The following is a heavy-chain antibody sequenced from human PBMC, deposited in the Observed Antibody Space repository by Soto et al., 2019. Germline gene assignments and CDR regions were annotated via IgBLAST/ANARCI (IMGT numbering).Heavy chain of an antibody. D-gene: IGHD3-10*01. CDR3: ARAGARYEPRVRGGMGLFDY. Sequence: QVHLVESGGGVVQPGTSLRLSCAASGFTFSAYGFHWVRQAPGKGLEWVALIWHDGSNKYYADSVKGRFTISRDNSMSTVDHRMSTLKAEDRAVYYGARAGARYEPRVRGGMGLFDYWGQGILVSVSS. V-gene: IGHV3-33*01. CDR1: GFTFSAYG. J-gene: IGHJ4*02. CDR2: IWHDGSNK.